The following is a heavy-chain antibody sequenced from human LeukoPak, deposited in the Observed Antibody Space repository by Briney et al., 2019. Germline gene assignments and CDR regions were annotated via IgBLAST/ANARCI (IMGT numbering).Heavy chain of an antibody. D-gene: IGHD6-6*01. V-gene: IGHV3-30*02. Sequence: GGSLRLSCAASGFTFSSYGMHWVRQAPGKGLEWVAFIWYDGSNKYYADSVKGRFTISRDNSKNTLYLQMNSLRAEDKAVYYCAKPEVSVAAPADYWGQGTLVTVSS. CDR1: GFTFSSYG. J-gene: IGHJ4*02. CDR3: AKPEVSVAAPADY. CDR2: IWYDGSNK.